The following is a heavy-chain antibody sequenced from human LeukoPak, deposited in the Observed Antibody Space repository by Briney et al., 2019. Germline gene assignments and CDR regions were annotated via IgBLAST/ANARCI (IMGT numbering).Heavy chain of an antibody. J-gene: IGHJ6*02. D-gene: IGHD3-22*01. CDR1: GFTFSSYA. CDR2: ISGSGGST. CDR3: ARDWVQNYYDSSGHYRKRGDYYYGMDV. Sequence: PGGSLRLSCAASGFTFSSYAMSWVRQALGKGLEWVSAISGSGGSTYYADSVKGRFTISRDNSKNTLYLQMNSLRAEDTAVYYCARDWVQNYYDSSGHYRKRGDYYYGMDVWGQGTTVTVSS. V-gene: IGHV3-23*01.